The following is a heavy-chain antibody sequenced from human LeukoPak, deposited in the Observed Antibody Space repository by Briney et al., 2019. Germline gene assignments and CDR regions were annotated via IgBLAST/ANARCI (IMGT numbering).Heavy chain of an antibody. D-gene: IGHD4-17*01. J-gene: IGHJ3*02. Sequence: SETLSLTCAVSGDSISSDYWSWVRQPPGKGLEWIGYIYYTGSTNYNPSLKSRVTISVDTSKNQFSLKLSSVTAADTAVYYCARGNDYGDYGRYAFDIWGQGTMVTVSS. CDR1: GDSISSDY. V-gene: IGHV4-59*08. CDR2: IYYTGST. CDR3: ARGNDYGDYGRYAFDI.